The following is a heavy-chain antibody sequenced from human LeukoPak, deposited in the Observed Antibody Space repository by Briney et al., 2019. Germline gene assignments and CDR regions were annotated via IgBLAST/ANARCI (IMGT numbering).Heavy chain of an antibody. V-gene: IGHV4-59*01. J-gene: IGHJ6*03. Sequence: SETLSLTCTVSGGSISSYYWNWIRQPPGKGLEWIGYIYYSGSTNYNPSLKSRVTISVDTSKNQFSLNLTSVTAADTAVYYCARSSYFYYFYMDVWGKGTTVIISS. CDR3: ARSSYFYYFYMDV. CDR1: GGSISSYY. CDR2: IYYSGST.